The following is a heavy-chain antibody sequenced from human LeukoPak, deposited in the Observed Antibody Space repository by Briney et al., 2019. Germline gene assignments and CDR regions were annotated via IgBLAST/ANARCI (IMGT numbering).Heavy chain of an antibody. CDR1: GFTFSSYG. Sequence: GRSLRLSCAASGFTFSSYGMHWVRQAPGKGLHGVAVIWYDGSNKYYADSVKGRFTISRDNSKNTLYLQMNSLRAEDTAVYYCARGLGIAAAGVDYWGQGTLVTVSS. CDR2: IWYDGSNK. V-gene: IGHV3-33*01. CDR3: ARGLGIAAAGVDY. D-gene: IGHD6-13*01. J-gene: IGHJ4*02.